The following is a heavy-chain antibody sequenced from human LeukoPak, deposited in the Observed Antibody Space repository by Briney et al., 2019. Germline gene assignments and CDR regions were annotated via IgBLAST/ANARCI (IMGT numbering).Heavy chain of an antibody. CDR1: GGSISTTSYY. J-gene: IGHJ5*02. D-gene: IGHD5/OR15-5a*01. CDR2: IYYSGST. V-gene: IGHV4-39*07. Sequence: SETLSLTCTVSGGSISTTSYYWGWIRQPPGKGLEWIGNIYYSGSTNYNPSLKSRVTMSVDTSKNQFSLKLSSVTAADTAVYYCARSVDRGQNWFDPWGQGTLVTVSS. CDR3: ARSVDRGQNWFDP.